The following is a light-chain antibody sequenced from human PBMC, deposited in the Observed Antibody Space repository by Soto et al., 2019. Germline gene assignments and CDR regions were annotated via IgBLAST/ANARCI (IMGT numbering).Light chain of an antibody. CDR1: QNVDSNY. CDR2: DAS. J-gene: IGKJ5*01. CDR3: LQDYNLPIT. V-gene: IGKV3D-7*01. Sequence: EIVLTQSPGTLSLSPGERATLSCSASQNVDSNYLAWYQQKPGQAPRLLIYDASNRATGIPARFSGSGSGTDFTLTISSLEAEDFAVYYCLQDYNLPITFGQGTRLEIK.